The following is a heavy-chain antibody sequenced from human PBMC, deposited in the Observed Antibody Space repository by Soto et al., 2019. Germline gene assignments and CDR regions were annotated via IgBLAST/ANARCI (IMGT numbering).Heavy chain of an antibody. CDR1: GFPFRINA. Sequence: GGSLGLSCGALGFPFRINAMRKVLQVAGKGLEWVSAIGGRGDWTYYADSVKGRFTISRDNSKNPLSLQMISLRAEDTAVYYCAKGGGTYWSAISAYSAFDYWAQGT. D-gene: IGHD3-22*01. CDR2: IGGRGDWT. J-gene: IGHJ4*02. CDR3: AKGGGTYWSAISAYSAFDY. V-gene: IGHV3-23*01.